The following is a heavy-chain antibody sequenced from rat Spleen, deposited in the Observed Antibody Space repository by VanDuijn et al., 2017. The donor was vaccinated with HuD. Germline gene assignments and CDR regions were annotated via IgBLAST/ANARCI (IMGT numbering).Heavy chain of an antibody. CDR1: GFTFSDYA. D-gene: IGHD1-11*01. CDR2: INYDGDNT. Sequence: EVQLVESGGGLVQPGRSLKLSCAASGFTFSDYAMAWIRQAPTMGLEWVASINYDGDNTYYRDSVKGRFTISRDNAKSTLDLQMDSLRSEDTATYYCGRRDYGGYGDYWGQGVMVTVSS. CDR3: GRRDYGGYGDY. J-gene: IGHJ2*01. V-gene: IGHV5S23*01.